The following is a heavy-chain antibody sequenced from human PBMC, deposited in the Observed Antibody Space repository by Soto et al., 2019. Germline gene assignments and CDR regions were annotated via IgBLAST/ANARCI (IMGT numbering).Heavy chain of an antibody. V-gene: IGHV1-18*01. CDR1: GYTFTSYG. D-gene: IGHD2-8*01. Sequence: ASVKVSCKASGYTFTSYGISWVRQAPGQGLEWMGWISAYNGNTNYAQKLQGRVTMTTDTSTSTAYMELRSLRSDDTAVYYCARDIVLMVYAIPDYYYYGMDVWGQATTVTVS. CDR2: ISAYNGNT. J-gene: IGHJ6*02. CDR3: ARDIVLMVYAIPDYYYYGMDV.